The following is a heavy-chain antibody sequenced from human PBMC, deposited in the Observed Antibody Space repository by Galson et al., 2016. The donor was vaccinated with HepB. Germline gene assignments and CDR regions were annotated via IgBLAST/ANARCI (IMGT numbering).Heavy chain of an antibody. D-gene: IGHD1-26*01. CDR1: GFTFSSYA. Sequence: SLRLSCAASGFTFSSYAMTWVRQAPGKGLEWVSDISSSGDSTYYADSVKGRFTISRDNAKNTLYLQMNSLSAEDTAVYYCATGGGRRSKYYGMDVWSHGTMVTVSS. V-gene: IGHV3-23*01. CDR3: ATGGGRRSKYYGMDV. J-gene: IGHJ6*02. CDR2: ISSSGDST.